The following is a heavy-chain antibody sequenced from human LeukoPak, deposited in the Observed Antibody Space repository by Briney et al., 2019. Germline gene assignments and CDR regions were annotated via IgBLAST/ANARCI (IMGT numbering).Heavy chain of an antibody. CDR3: ARSTITTVRGVIQYYFDY. D-gene: IGHD3-10*01. Sequence: SETLSLTCAVYGGSFSGYYWSWIRQPPGKGLEWIGEINHSGSANYNPSLKSRVTISVDTSKNQFSLKLSSVTAADTAVYYCARSTITTVRGVIQYYFDYWGQGTLVTVSS. CDR1: GGSFSGYY. CDR2: INHSGSA. J-gene: IGHJ4*02. V-gene: IGHV4-34*01.